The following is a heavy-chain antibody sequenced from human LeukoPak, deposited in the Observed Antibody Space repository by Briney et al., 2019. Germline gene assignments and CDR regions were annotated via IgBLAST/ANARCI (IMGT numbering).Heavy chain of an antibody. CDR3: ARVSTYFGVVTDFDY. Sequence: ASVKVSCKASGYTFTSYDIIWVRQATGQGLEWMGWMNPNSGNTSYAQKFQGRVTMTRNTSISTAYMELSSLRSEDTAVYYCARVSTYFGVVTDFDYWGQGTLVTVSS. J-gene: IGHJ4*02. CDR2: MNPNSGNT. V-gene: IGHV1-8*01. CDR1: GYTFTSYD. D-gene: IGHD3-3*01.